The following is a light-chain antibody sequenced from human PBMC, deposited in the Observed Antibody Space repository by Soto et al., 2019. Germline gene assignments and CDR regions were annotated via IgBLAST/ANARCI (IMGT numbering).Light chain of an antibody. V-gene: IGKV3D-7*01. Sequence: VLTQSPATLSLSPGGRAILSCRASQTVSRYYLSWYQKKPGQPPRLLIYGASTRATGVPDSFSGSGSGADFTLTISSLQPEDFAVYYCQQALTSGVETTVE. CDR1: QTVSRYY. J-gene: IGKJ4*01. CDR3: QQALT. CDR2: GAS.